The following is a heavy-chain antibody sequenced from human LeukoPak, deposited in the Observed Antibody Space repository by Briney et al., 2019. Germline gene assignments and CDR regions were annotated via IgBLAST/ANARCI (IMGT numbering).Heavy chain of an antibody. J-gene: IGHJ4*02. D-gene: IGHD6-13*01. CDR2: INPNSGAT. CDR1: GYTFTGYY. Sequence: ASVKVSCKASGYTFTGYYIHWMRQAPGQGLEWMGWINPNSGATYYVQMFQGRVTMTRDTSISTAYMELSSLRSDDTAVYYCARDGERRTPAAAGNGEVNYWGQGTLVTVSS. V-gene: IGHV1-2*02. CDR3: ARDGERRTPAAAGNGEVNY.